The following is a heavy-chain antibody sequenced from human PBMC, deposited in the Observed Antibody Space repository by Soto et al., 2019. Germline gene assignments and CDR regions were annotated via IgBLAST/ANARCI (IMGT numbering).Heavy chain of an antibody. J-gene: IGHJ6*02. CDR2: ISGSGGST. Sequence: GGSLRLSCAASGLTFSSYAMSWVRQAPGKGLEWVSAISGSGGSTYYADSVKGRFTISRDNSKNTLYLQMNSLRAEDTAVYYCAKPYSSGWSYYYGMDVWGQGTTVTISS. D-gene: IGHD6-19*01. CDR3: AKPYSSGWSYYYGMDV. V-gene: IGHV3-23*01. CDR1: GLTFSSYA.